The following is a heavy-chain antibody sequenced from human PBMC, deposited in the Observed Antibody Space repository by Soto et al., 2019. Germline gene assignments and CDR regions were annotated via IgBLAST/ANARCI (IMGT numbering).Heavy chain of an antibody. CDR3: AKHSGSYSGIDY. D-gene: IGHD1-26*01. CDR1: GYTFTSYA. V-gene: IGHV1-3*01. Sequence: ASVKVSCKASGYTFTSYAMHWVRQPPGQRLEWMGWINAGNGNTKYSQKFQGRVTITRDTSASTAYMELSSLRSEDTAVYYCAKHSGSYSGIDYWGQGTLVTVSS. CDR2: INAGNGNT. J-gene: IGHJ4*02.